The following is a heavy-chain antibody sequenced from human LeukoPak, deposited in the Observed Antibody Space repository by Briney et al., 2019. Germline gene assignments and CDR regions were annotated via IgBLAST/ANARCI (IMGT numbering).Heavy chain of an antibody. Sequence: GGSLRLSCAASGFTVSSNYTSWVRQAPGKGLEWVSVIYSGGSTYYADSVKGRFTISRDNAKNSLYLQMNSLRAEDTAVYYCAKDPTSSSALDYWGQGTLVTVSS. CDR2: IYSGGST. CDR1: GFTVSSNY. J-gene: IGHJ4*02. V-gene: IGHV3-66*01. CDR3: AKDPTSSSALDY. D-gene: IGHD6-6*01.